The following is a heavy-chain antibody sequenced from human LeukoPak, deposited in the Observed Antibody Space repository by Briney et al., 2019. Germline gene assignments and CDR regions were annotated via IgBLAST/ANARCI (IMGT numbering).Heavy chain of an antibody. J-gene: IGHJ4*02. CDR1: GFTFDDYA. CDR3: AKSESAVAGGFDY. D-gene: IGHD6-19*01. Sequence: PGGSLRLSCAASGFTFDDYAMPWVRHAPGKGLEWVSGISWNSGSIGYADSVKGRFTISRDNAKNSLYLQMNSLRAEDTALYYCAKSESAVAGGFDYWGQGTLVTVSS. V-gene: IGHV3-9*01. CDR2: ISWNSGSI.